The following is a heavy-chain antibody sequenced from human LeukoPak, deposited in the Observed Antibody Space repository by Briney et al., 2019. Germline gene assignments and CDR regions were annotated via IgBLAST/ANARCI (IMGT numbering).Heavy chain of an antibody. J-gene: IGHJ4*02. CDR2: IWYDGSNN. CDR3: AKDKGLISGKYYFDY. CDR1: GFTFSDYA. Sequence: GGSLRLSCAASGFTFSDYAIHWVRHAPGKGLEWVGFIWYDGSNNYHADSVKGRFTISRDNSNNMVYLQMNSLRSEDTAVYYCAKDKGLISGKYYFDYWGQGALVTVPS. V-gene: IGHV3-30*02. D-gene: IGHD1-26*01.